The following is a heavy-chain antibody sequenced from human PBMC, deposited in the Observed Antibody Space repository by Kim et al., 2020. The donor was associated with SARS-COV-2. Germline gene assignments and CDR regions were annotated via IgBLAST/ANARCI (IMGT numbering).Heavy chain of an antibody. CDR3: ASRYFDWLLDAFDI. V-gene: IGHV4-34*01. J-gene: IGHJ3*02. D-gene: IGHD3-9*01. Sequence: NPSLKSRVTISVDTSKNQFSLKLSSVTAADTAVYYCASRYFDWLLDAFDIWGQGTMVTVSS.